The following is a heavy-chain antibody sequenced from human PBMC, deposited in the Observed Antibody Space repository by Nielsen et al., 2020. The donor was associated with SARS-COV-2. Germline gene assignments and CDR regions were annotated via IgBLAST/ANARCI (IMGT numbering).Heavy chain of an antibody. Sequence: GESLKISCAASGLTFNNYAFHWVRQAPGKGLEWVAFISYDGRNKYYADSVKGRFTISRDNSKNTLYLQMNSLRAEDTAVYYCARPYSGSYQGYFDYWGQGTLVTVSS. V-gene: IGHV3-30*04. CDR1: GLTFNNYA. J-gene: IGHJ4*02. CDR2: ISYDGRNK. CDR3: ARPYSGSYQGYFDY. D-gene: IGHD1-26*01.